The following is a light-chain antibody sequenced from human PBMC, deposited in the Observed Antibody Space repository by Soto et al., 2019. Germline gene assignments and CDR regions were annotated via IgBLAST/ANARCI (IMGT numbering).Light chain of an antibody. J-gene: IGKJ2*02. CDR1: QSISTY. Sequence: DFQMTQSPSSLSASVGDRGTISCRASQSISTYLNGYQQKPGKAPKFLIYSASSLQSGVPSRFSGSGSGTDFTLTISSLQPEDFATYYCQQSYSTPCTFGQGTKLEIK. CDR3: QQSYSTPCT. CDR2: SAS. V-gene: IGKV1-39*01.